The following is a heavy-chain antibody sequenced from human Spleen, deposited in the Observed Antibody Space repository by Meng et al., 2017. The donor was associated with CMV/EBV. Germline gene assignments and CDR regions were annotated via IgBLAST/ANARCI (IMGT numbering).Heavy chain of an antibody. D-gene: IGHD2-2*01. CDR2: ITGSGDNT. J-gene: IGHJ4*02. V-gene: IGHV3-23*01. CDR3: AKGDCGTTSCYGSLDY. CDR1: GFTVTSYA. Sequence: SGFTVTSYAMSWVRQAPGRGLEWVSLITGSGDNTYYADSVKGRFTISRDNSKNTLYLQMNSLRADDTAVYHCAKGDCGTTSCYGSLDYWGRGTLVTVSS.